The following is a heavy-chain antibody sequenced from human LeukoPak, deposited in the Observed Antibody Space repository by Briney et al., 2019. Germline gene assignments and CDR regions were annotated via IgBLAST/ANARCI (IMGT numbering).Heavy chain of an antibody. CDR2: ISSSGSTI. V-gene: IGHV3-11*01. D-gene: IGHD6-19*01. CDR3: ARDRYTSSGWVYYYYYYGMDV. CDR1: GFTFSDYY. Sequence: GGSLRLSCAASGFTFSDYYMSWIRQAPGKGLEWVSYISSSGSTIYYADSVKGRFTISRDNAKNSLYLQMNSLRAEDTAVYYCARDRYTSSGWVYYYYYYGMDVWGQGTTVTVFS. J-gene: IGHJ6*02.